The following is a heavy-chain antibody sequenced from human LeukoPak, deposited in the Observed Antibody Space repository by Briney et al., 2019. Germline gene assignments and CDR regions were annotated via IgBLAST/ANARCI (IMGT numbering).Heavy chain of an antibody. J-gene: IGHJ6*03. D-gene: IGHD3-3*01. Sequence: ASVKVSCKASGYTFTSYGISWVRQAPGQGLEWMGWISAYNGNTNYAQKLQGRVTMTTDTSTSTAYMELRSLRSDDTAVYYCARLGGASRITIFGVVPSYYYYYMDVWGKGTTVTVSS. CDR1: GYTFTSYG. CDR2: ISAYNGNT. V-gene: IGHV1-18*01. CDR3: ARLGGASRITIFGVVPSYYYYYMDV.